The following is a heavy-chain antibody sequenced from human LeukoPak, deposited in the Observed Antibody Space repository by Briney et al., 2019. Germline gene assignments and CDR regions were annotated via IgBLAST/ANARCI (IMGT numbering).Heavy chain of an antibody. CDR3: TRDRSALDT. CDR1: GASISSYF. CDR2: ISNIGST. Sequence: SSETLSLTCTVSGASISSYFWTWIRQSPGKGLEWIGYISNIGSTNYNPSLKSRVTISGDTSKNQFSLKLNPVTAADTAVYYCTRDRSALDTWGQGTMVTVSS. D-gene: IGHD5-18*01. V-gene: IGHV4-59*01. J-gene: IGHJ3*01.